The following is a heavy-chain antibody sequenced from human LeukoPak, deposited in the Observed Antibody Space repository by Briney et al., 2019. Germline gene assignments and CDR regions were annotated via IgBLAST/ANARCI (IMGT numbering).Heavy chain of an antibody. CDR1: GFTFSSYA. V-gene: IGHV3-23*01. Sequence: GGSLRLSCAASGFTFSSYAMSWVRQAPGKGLEWVSAISGSGGSTYYADSAKGRFTISRDNSKNTLYLQMNSLRAEDTAVYYCAKAAEFYSSGADFDYWGQGTLVTVSS. J-gene: IGHJ4*02. CDR2: ISGSGGST. D-gene: IGHD6-25*01. CDR3: AKAAEFYSSGADFDY.